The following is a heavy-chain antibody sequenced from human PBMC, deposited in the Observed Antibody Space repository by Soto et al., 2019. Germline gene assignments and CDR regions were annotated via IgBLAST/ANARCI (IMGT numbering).Heavy chain of an antibody. CDR2: MNPNSGNT. J-gene: IGHJ4*02. D-gene: IGHD6-13*01. CDR3: ARVPRAAAAGTFDY. CDR1: GYTFTNYD. V-gene: IGHV1-8*01. Sequence: ASVKVSCKASGYTFTNYDINWVRQATGQGLEWMGWMNPNSGNTGYAQKFQGRVTMTRNTSISTAYMELSSLRSEDTAVYYCARVPRAAAAGTFDYSGQATLVTVSS.